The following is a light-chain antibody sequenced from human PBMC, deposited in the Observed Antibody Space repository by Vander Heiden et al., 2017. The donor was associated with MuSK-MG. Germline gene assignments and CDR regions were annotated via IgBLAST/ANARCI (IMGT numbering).Light chain of an antibody. J-gene: IGLJ1*01. CDR3: SSFAGSNNV. V-gene: IGLV2-8*01. Sequence: QSALTQPPSASGSPGQSVTISCTGTSSDVGAYNYVSWYQQHPGKAPKLMIDEVSKRPSGVPDRFSGSKSGNTASLTVSGLQAEDEADYFCSSFAGSNNVFGTGTKVTVL. CDR1: SSDVGAYNY. CDR2: EVS.